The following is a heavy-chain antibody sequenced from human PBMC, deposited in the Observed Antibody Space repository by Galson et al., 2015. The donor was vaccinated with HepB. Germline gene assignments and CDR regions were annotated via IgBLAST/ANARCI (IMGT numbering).Heavy chain of an antibody. J-gene: IGHJ6*02. CDR3: ARDHYGSGTSFFLTYGLDV. CDR1: GFTFSSCG. V-gene: IGHV3-30*03. D-gene: IGHD3-10*01. Sequence: SLRLSCAASGFTFSSCGMHWVRQAPGKGLEWVAVISSDGGNKYYADSLKGRFTITRDNSKNTLWLQMNSLRAEDAAVYYCARDHYGSGTSFFLTYGLDVWGPGTTVTVSS. CDR2: ISSDGGNK.